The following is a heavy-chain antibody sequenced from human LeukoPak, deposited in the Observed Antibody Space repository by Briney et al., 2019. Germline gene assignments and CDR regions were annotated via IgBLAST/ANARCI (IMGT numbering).Heavy chain of an antibody. CDR1: GGSISSGDYY. J-gene: IGHJ6*04. CDR2: IYYSGST. D-gene: IGHD3-16*02. Sequence: SQTLSLTCTVSGGSISSGDYYWSWIRQPPGKGLEWIGYIYYSGSTYYNPSLKSRVTISVDTSKNQFSLKLSSVTAADTAVYYCARTYYDYVWGSYPSDVWGKGTTVTVSS. CDR3: ARTYYDYVWGSYPSDV. V-gene: IGHV4-30-4*08.